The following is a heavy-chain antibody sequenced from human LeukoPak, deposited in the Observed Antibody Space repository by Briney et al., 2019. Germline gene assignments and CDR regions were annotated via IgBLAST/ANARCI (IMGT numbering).Heavy chain of an antibody. J-gene: IGHJ5*02. CDR3: ARTHYDFWSGPQGWFDP. D-gene: IGHD3-3*01. CDR1: GVSISSGDYY. CDR2: IYYSGST. V-gene: IGHV4-30-4*01. Sequence: SQTLSLTCTVSGVSISSGDYYWSWIRQPPGKGLEWIGYIYYSGSTYYNPSLKSRVTISVDTSKNQFSLKLSSVTAADTAVYYCARTHYDFWSGPQGWFDPWGQGTLVTVSS.